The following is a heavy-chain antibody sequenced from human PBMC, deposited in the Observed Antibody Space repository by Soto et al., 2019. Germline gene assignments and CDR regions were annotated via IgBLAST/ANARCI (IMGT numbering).Heavy chain of an antibody. Sequence: QVQLVESGGGVVQSGRSLRLSCAASGFTFSSYGMHWVRQAPGKGLEWVAVISYDGSNKYYADSVKGRFTISRDNSKNTLYLQMNSLRAEDTAVYYCAKDKWLATIGTHAFDIWGQGTMVTVSS. J-gene: IGHJ3*02. D-gene: IGHD5-12*01. CDR1: GFTFSSYG. CDR3: AKDKWLATIGTHAFDI. V-gene: IGHV3-30*18. CDR2: ISYDGSNK.